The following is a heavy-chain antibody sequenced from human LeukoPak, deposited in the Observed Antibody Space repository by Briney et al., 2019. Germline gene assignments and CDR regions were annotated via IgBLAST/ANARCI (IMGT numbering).Heavy chain of an antibody. CDR3: AKTLAGDGMDV. D-gene: IGHD3-10*01. Sequence: GGSLRLSCAASGFTFSNYGIHWVRQAPGKGLEWVALISYGGSNKYYADSVKGRFTISRDNSRNTLYLQMNSLRADDTAVYYCAKTLAGDGMDVWGKGTTVTVSS. J-gene: IGHJ6*04. V-gene: IGHV3-30*18. CDR1: GFTFSNYG. CDR2: ISYGGSNK.